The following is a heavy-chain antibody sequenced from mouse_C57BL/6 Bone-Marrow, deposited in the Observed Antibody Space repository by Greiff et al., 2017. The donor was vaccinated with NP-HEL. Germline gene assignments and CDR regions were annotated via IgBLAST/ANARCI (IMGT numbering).Heavy chain of an antibody. V-gene: IGHV5-9*01. J-gene: IGHJ3*01. CDR2: ISGGGGNT. D-gene: IGHD1-1*01. Sequence: EVQLVESGGGLVKPGGSLKLSCAASGFTFSSYTMSWVRQTPEKRLEWVATISGGGGNTYYPDSVKGRFTISRDNAKNTLYLQMSSLRSEDTALYYGARQATTVVPFAYWGQGTLVTVSA. CDR1: GFTFSSYT. CDR3: ARQATTVVPFAY.